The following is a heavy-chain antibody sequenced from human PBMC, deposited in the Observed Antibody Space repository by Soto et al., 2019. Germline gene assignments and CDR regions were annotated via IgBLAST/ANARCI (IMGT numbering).Heavy chain of an antibody. CDR1: GGSISSSSYY. Sequence: PSETLSLTCTVCGGSISSSSYYWGWIRQPPGKGLEWIGSIYYSGSTYYNPSLKSRVTISVDTSKNQFSLKLSSVTAADTAVYYGARPMGVQGNDAFDIWVQGTMVTV. CDR2: IYYSGST. V-gene: IGHV4-39*01. D-gene: IGHD1-1*01. J-gene: IGHJ3*02. CDR3: ARPMGVQGNDAFDI.